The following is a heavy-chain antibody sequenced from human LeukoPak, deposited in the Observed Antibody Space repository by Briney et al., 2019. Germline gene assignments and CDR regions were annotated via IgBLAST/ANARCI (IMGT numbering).Heavy chain of an antibody. Sequence: HGSSVTVSCKASGGTFSSYAISWVRQAPGQGLEWMGGIIPIFGTANYAQKFQGRVTITADESTSTAYMELSSLRSEDTAVYYCARAVSTDMTTVTPNAFDIWGQGTMVTVSS. J-gene: IGHJ3*02. CDR3: ARAVSTDMTTVTPNAFDI. CDR2: IIPIFGTA. V-gene: IGHV1-69*01. CDR1: GGTFSSYA. D-gene: IGHD4-17*01.